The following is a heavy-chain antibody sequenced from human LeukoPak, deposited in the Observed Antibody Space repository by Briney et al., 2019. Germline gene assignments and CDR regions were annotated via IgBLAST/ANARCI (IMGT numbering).Heavy chain of an antibody. J-gene: IGHJ3*02. CDR3: ARGTPVGMIVVPNAFDI. Sequence: PSETLSLTCTVSGGSITNYYWSWIRKSPGKGLEWIGYITYSRSSNYNPSYNPSLESRVTISADTSKNQFSLKLSSVTAADTAVYYCARGTPVGMIVVPNAFDIWGQGTMVTVSS. CDR2: ITYSRSSNYNP. V-gene: IGHV4-59*12. CDR1: GGSITNYY. D-gene: IGHD3-22*01.